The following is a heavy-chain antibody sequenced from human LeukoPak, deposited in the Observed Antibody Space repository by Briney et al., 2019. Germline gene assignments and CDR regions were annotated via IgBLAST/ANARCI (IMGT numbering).Heavy chain of an antibody. D-gene: IGHD3-10*01. V-gene: IGHV3-23*01. Sequence: ETLSLTCTVSGGSISSSSYYWGWIRQPPGKGLEWASAISGSGGSTYYADSVKGRFTISRDNSKNTLYLEMNSLRAEDTAVYYCAKWSGGKDWGQGALVTVSS. J-gene: IGHJ4*02. CDR2: ISGSGGST. CDR3: AKWSGGKD. CDR1: GGSISSSSYY.